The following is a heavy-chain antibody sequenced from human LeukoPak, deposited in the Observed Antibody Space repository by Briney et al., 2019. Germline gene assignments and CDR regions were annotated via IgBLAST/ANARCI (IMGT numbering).Heavy chain of an antibody. V-gene: IGHV4-4*07. J-gene: IGHJ4*02. CDR3: ARHLLSSGYYSLFDY. D-gene: IGHD3-3*01. Sequence: SETLSLTCTVSGGSISSYYWSWIRQPAGKGVEWIGRIYASGSTNYNPSLKSRVTISVDKSKNQFSLRLSSVTAADTAVYYCARHLLSSGYYSLFDYWGQGTLVTVSS. CDR2: IYASGST. CDR1: GGSISSYY.